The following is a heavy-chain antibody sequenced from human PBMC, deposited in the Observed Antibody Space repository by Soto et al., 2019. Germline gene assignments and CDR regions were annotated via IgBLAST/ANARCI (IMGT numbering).Heavy chain of an antibody. CDR3: ARLVTMVRGVNTKNFDY. D-gene: IGHD3-10*01. J-gene: IGHJ4*02. Sequence: QLQLQESGPGLVKPSETLSLTCTVSGGSISSSSYYWGWIRQPPGKGLEWIGSIYYSGSTYYNPSLKSRVTISVDTSKNQFSLKLSSVTAADTAVYYCARLVTMVRGVNTKNFDYWGQGTLVTVSS. V-gene: IGHV4-39*01. CDR1: GGSISSSSYY. CDR2: IYYSGST.